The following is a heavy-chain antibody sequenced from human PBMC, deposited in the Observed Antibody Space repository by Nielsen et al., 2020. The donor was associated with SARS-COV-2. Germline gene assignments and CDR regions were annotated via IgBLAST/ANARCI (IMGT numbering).Heavy chain of an antibody. D-gene: IGHD3-10*01. CDR1: GFTFSSYA. J-gene: IGHJ5*01. CDR3: ARDGLWFGELNWFDP. V-gene: IGHV3-64D*09. CDR2: ISSNGGST. Sequence: GGSLRLSCAASGFTFSSYAMHWVRQAPGKGLEYVSAISSNGGSTYYADSVKGRFTISRDNSKNTLYLQMSSLRAEDTAVYYCARDGLWFGELNWFDPWGQGTTVTVSS.